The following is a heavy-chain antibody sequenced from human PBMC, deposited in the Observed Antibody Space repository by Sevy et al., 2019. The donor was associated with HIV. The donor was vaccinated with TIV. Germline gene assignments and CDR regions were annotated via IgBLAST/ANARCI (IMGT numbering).Heavy chain of an antibody. D-gene: IGHD3-22*01. CDR3: ARGGYYYDNAAYYALDS. CDR1: GFTFSNYA. J-gene: IGHJ4*02. Sequence: GGSLRLSCAATGFTFSNYAMHWVRQAPGKGMEWVAIMGSDGAYQYHGDSVKGRFTISRDNSKNTLYLQMNNVRVEDTDVYYCARGGYYYDNAAYYALDSWGQGTLVTVSS. CDR2: MGSDGAYQ. V-gene: IGHV3-33*01.